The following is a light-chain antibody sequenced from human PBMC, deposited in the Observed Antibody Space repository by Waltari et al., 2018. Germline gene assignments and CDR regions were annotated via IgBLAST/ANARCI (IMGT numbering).Light chain of an antibody. CDR2: DVA. CDR3: SSYSTTSAVV. Sequence: QSALTQPASVSGSPGQSISVSCTGTSSDVGGYKYVSWYQHHPGKAPKLLIYDVAKRPSGVSDRFSGSKTGNTASLTISGLRAEDEAFYYCSSYSTTSAVVFGGGTKMTVL. CDR1: SSDVGGYKY. V-gene: IGLV2-14*03. J-gene: IGLJ2*01.